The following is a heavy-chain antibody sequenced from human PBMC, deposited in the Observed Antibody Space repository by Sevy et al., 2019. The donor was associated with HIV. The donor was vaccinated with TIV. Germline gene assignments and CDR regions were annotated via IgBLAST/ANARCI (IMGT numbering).Heavy chain of an antibody. CDR2: ISSSSSYI. V-gene: IGHV3-21*01. J-gene: IGHJ4*02. CDR3: ARDRRYGDYAVY. CDR1: GFTFSSYS. D-gene: IGHD4-17*01. Sequence: GGSLRLSCPASGFTFSSYSMNWVRQAPGKGLEWVSSISSSSSYIYYADSVKGRFTISRDNAKNSLYLQMNSLRAEDTAVYYCARDRRYGDYAVYWGQGTLVTVSS.